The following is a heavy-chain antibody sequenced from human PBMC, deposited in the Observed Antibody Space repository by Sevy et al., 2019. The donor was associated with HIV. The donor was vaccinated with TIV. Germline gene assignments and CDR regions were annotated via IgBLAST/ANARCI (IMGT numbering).Heavy chain of an antibody. CDR2: MKEDGSEK. D-gene: IGHD5-18*01. J-gene: IGHJ4*02. CDR1: GFTFSSYW. CDR3: VREGLGGFSYSLDC. Sequence: GGSLRLSCAASGFTFSSYWMSWVRQAPGKGLEWVATMKEDGSEKSYVDSVKGRFTISRDNAKNSLYLQMNSLGVEARALFCCVREGLGGFSYSLDCWGQGTLVTVSS. V-gene: IGHV3-7*01.